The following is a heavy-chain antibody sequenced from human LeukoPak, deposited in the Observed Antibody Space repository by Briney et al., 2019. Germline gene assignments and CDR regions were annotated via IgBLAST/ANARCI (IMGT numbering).Heavy chain of an antibody. V-gene: IGHV4-34*01. CDR2: INHSGST. Sequence: SETPSLTCAVYGGSFSGYYWSWIRQPPGKGLEWIGEINHSGSTNYNPSLKSRVTISVDTSKNQFSLKLSSVTAADTAVYYCARHEEKGYYYYMDVWGKGTTVTVSS. CDR1: GGSFSGYY. J-gene: IGHJ6*03. CDR3: ARHEEKGYYYYMDV.